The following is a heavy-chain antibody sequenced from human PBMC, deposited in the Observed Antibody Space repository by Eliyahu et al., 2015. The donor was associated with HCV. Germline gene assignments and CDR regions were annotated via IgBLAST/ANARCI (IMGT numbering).Heavy chain of an antibody. D-gene: IGHD1-26*01. CDR2: ICYSGST. CDR1: GGSISSSSYC. J-gene: IGHJ4*02. Sequence: QLQLQESGPGLVKPSETLSPXXTVSGGSISSSSYCWDWIRQPPGKGLEWIGSICYSGSTYYNPSLKSRVTISVDTSKNQFSLRLSSVTAADTAVYYCARSGNYRVDYWGQGTLVIVSS. CDR3: ARSGNYRVDY. V-gene: IGHV4-39*01.